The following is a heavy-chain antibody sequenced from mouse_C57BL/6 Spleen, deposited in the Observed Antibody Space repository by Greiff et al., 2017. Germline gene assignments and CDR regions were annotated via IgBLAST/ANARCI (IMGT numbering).Heavy chain of an antibody. J-gene: IGHJ4*01. CDR1: GYTFTSYW. D-gene: IGHD6-1*01. V-gene: IGHV1-55*01. CDR3: ARQPRNYAMDY. Sequence: VQLQQPGAELVKPGASVKMSCKASGYTFTSYWITWVKQRPGQGLEWIGDIYPGSGSTNYNEKFKSKATLTVDTPSSTAYMQLSSLTSEDSAVYYCARQPRNYAMDYWGQGTSVTVSS. CDR2: IYPGSGST.